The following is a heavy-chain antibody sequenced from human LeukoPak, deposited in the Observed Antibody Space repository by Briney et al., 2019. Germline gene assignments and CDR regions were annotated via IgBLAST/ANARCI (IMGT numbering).Heavy chain of an antibody. V-gene: IGHV1-46*01. D-gene: IGHD4-23*01. Sequence: ASVKVSCKASGYTFTSYYMHWVRQAPGQGLEWMGIINPSGGSTSYAQKFQGRVTMTRDMSTSTVYMELSSLRSEDTAVYYCARDKRGNSGEQLTINGFDPWGQGTLVTVSS. CDR2: INPSGGST. J-gene: IGHJ5*02. CDR3: ARDKRGNSGEQLTINGFDP. CDR1: GYTFTSYY.